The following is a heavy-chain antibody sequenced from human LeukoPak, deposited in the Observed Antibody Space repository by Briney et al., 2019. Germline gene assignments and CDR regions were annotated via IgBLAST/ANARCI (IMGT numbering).Heavy chain of an antibody. CDR3: ARHGGSDTFDL. CDR2: MYDSGST. V-gene: IGHV4-59*01. Sequence: SETLSLTCTASGGSISSYYWSWIRQPPGKGLEWIGDMYDSGSTNYNPSLKSRVTISVDTSKNQFSLRLVSVTAADTAVYFCARHGGSDTFDLGGQGVVVTFS. J-gene: IGHJ4*02. CDR1: GGSISSYY. D-gene: IGHD1-26*01.